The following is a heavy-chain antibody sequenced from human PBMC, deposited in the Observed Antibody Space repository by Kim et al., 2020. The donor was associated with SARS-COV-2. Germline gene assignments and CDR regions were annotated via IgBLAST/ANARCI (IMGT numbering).Heavy chain of an antibody. D-gene: IGHD6-13*01. Sequence: GSLRLSCAASGFTFSTYGMSWVRQAPGKGLEWVSAISGSSDNIYYADSVKGRFTISRDNSKNTLYLQMNSLRAEDTAVYYCAKGPVAASLRWFDPWGQGTLVTVSS. CDR3: AKGPVAASLRWFDP. CDR2: ISGSSDNI. CDR1: GFTFSTYG. V-gene: IGHV3-23*01. J-gene: IGHJ5*02.